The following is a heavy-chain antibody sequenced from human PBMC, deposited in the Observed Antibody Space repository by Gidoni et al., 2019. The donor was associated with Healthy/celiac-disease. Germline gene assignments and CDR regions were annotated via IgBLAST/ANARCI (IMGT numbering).Heavy chain of an antibody. J-gene: IGHJ4*02. CDR2: IKSKTDGGTT. CDR3: TTDHLSIVVVPAAPDY. D-gene: IGHD2-2*01. V-gene: IGHV3-15*07. Sequence: EVQLVESGGGLVKPGGSLRLSCAASGFTFSNAWMNWVRPAPGKGLEWVGRIKSKTDGGTTDYAAPVKGRFTISRDDSKNTLYLQMNSLKTEDTAVYYCTTDHLSIVVVPAAPDYWGQGTLVTVSS. CDR1: GFTFSNAW.